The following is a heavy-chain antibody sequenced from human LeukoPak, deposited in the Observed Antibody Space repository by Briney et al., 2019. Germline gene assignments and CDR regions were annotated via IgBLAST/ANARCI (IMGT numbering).Heavy chain of an antibody. Sequence: GGSLRLSCAASGFAFSGHWMSWVRQAPGTGLEWVANINQGGSDKYYVDSVKCRFTISRDNANNLLYLQMNSLRGADTAVYYCTRDRSRAEDDWGQGTLVTVSS. D-gene: IGHD1-26*01. V-gene: IGHV3-7*01. CDR3: TRDRSRAEDD. CDR1: GFAFSGHW. J-gene: IGHJ4*02. CDR2: INQGGSDK.